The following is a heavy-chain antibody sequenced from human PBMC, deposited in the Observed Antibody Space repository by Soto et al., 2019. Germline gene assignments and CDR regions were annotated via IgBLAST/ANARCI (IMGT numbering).Heavy chain of an antibody. CDR2: ISYDGSNK. D-gene: IGHD2-21*01. Sequence: QVQLVESGGGVVQPGRSLRLSCAASGFTFSSYGMHWVRQAPGQGLEWVAVISYDGSNKYYADSVKGRFTIARDNSKNSLYLQMKSLRAEDMAVCYCGKLGVGIATNGDYWGQGTLVTVSS. V-gene: IGHV3-30*18. J-gene: IGHJ4*02. CDR1: GFTFSSYG. CDR3: GKLGVGIATNGDY.